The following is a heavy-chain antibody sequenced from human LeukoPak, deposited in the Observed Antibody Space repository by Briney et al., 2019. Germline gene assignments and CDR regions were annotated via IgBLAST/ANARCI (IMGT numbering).Heavy chain of an antibody. J-gene: IGHJ4*02. CDR2: IIPIFGMV. CDR1: GGTFSSYA. V-gene: IGHV1-69*13. CDR3: ARDLKRGYSSGRYSWGTGSSNDY. Sequence: SVKVSCKASGGTFSSYAISWVRQAPGQGLEWMGGIIPIFGMVNYAQKFQGRVTITADESTSAAYMELSSLRSEDTAVYYCARDLKRGYSSGRYSWGTGSSNDYWGQGTLVTVSS. D-gene: IGHD6-19*01.